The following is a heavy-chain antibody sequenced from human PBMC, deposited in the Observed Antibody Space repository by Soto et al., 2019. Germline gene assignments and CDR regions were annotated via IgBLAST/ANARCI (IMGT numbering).Heavy chain of an antibody. J-gene: IGHJ3*01. D-gene: IGHD1-1*01. CDR3: ARDDAFGNENAFDL. V-gene: IGHV3-33*01. CDR1: GFSFRTYG. CDR2: ISPK. Sequence: GGSLRLSCAVSGFSFRTYGFHWVRQPPGKGLEWVAVISPKGLSDSVEGRFTISRDNSKDTLYLQMNNLRAEDTAVYYCARDDAFGNENAFDLWGQGTMVTVS.